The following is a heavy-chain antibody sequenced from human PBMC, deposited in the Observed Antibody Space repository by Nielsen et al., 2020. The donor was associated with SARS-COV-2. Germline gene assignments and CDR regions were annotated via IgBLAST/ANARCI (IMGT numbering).Heavy chain of an antibody. J-gene: IGHJ4*02. CDR1: GFNFDDYA. V-gene: IGHV3-20*04. Sequence: GESLKISCGASGFNFDDYAVHWVRQAPGKGLEWVSGINWSGDNTGYADSMKGRFTISRDNAKNSLFLQMNSLRAEDTAFYYCARGGVLWFAELPDYWGQGTLVTVSS. D-gene: IGHD3-10*01. CDR3: ARGGVLWFAELPDY. CDR2: INWSGDNT.